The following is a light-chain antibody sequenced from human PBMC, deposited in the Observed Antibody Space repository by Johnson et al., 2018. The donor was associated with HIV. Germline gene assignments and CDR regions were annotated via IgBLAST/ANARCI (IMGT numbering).Light chain of an antibody. CDR2: RKN. CDR3: GTWDSSLSAV. Sequence: QSVLTQPPSVSGTPGQRVTISCSGSTSNIETNTVNWYQQLPGTAPKLLIYRKNHRASGVPDRFSGSKSGTSASLGITGLQTGDEADYYCGTWDSSLSAVFGTGTKVTVL. J-gene: IGLJ1*01. V-gene: IGLV1-44*01. CDR1: TSNIETNT.